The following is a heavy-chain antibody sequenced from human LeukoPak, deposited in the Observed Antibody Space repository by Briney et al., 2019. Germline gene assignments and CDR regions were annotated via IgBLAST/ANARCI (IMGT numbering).Heavy chain of an antibody. Sequence: GGSLRLSCAASGFSFSPFGMHWVRQAPGKGLEWVAFISYDGINKYADSVKGRFTISRDNSENTLYLLMNSLRTEDTAVYYCARDPRGFCGGDCCPYYWGQGTLVTVSS. CDR2: ISYDGINK. D-gene: IGHD2-21*02. CDR1: GFSFSPFG. J-gene: IGHJ4*02. CDR3: ARDPRGFCGGDCCPYY. V-gene: IGHV3-30*03.